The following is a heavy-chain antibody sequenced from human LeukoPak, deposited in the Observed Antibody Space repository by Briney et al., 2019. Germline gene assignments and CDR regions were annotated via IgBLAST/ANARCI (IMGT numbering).Heavy chain of an antibody. CDR2: INHSGNT. CDR1: GGSFSGYY. CDR3: AKSNGYGLIDI. D-gene: IGHD3-22*01. V-gene: IGHV4-34*01. Sequence: SETLSLTCAVYGGSFSGYYWSWIRQPPGKGLEWIGEINHSGNTNYNPSLKSRVTISVDTSKNQFSLKLNSVTAADTAVYYCAKSNGYGLIDIWGQGTMVTVSS. J-gene: IGHJ3*02.